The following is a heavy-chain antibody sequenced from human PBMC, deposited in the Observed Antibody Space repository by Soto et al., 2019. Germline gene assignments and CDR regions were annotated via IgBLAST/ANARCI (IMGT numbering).Heavy chain of an antibody. CDR3: AIGRAGDDFWSGYPYEDAFDI. Sequence: QVQLVESGGGLVKPGGSLRLSCAASGFTFSDYYMSWIRQAPGKGLEWVSYISSSGSTIYYADSVKGRFTISRDKAKNSLYLQMNRLRAEDTAVYYCAIGRAGDDFWSGYPYEDAFDIWGQGTMVTVSS. V-gene: IGHV3-11*01. CDR2: ISSSGSTI. CDR1: GFTFSDYY. D-gene: IGHD3-3*01. J-gene: IGHJ3*02.